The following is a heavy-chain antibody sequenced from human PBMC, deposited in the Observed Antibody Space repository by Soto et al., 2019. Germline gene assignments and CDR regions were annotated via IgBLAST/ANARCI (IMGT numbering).Heavy chain of an antibody. V-gene: IGHV3-23*01. CDR3: AKDRYINTINWFDP. Sequence: EVQLLESGGGLVQPGGSLRLSCAASGFFFSSYAMSWVRQAPGKGLEWVSSISGNGGSTYYADSVKGRFTIARDNSKNTEYLQMDSLRAEDTAVYYCAKDRYINTINWFDPWCQGTLGTVSS. CDR1: GFFFSSYA. J-gene: IGHJ5*02. CDR2: ISGNGGST. D-gene: IGHD5-12*01.